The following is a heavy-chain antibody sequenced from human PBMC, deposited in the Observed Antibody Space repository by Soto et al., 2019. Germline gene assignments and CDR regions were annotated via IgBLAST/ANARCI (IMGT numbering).Heavy chain of an antibody. V-gene: IGHV3-30*18. D-gene: IGHD3-16*01. CDR1: GFTFSSYG. Sequence: QVQLVESGGGVVQPGRSLRLSCAASGFTFSSYGMHWVRQAPGKGLEWVAVISYDGSNKYYADSVKGRFTISRDNSKNTLYLQMNSLRAEDTAVYYCAKGDYDEGWFDPWGQGTLVTVSS. CDR3: AKGDYDEGWFDP. CDR2: ISYDGSNK. J-gene: IGHJ5*02.